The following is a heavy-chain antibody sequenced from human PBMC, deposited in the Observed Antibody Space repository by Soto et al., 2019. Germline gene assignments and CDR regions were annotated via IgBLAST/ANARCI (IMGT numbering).Heavy chain of an antibody. CDR1: GFTFSTDA. D-gene: IGHD5-12*01. CDR3: AKSPRRCYERPWDY. Sequence: EVQLLESGGGLVQPGGSLRLSCAASGFTFSTDAMNWVRQAPGKGLEWVSGISGSGDRTYYADSVKGRFTISRDNSKNSLYLQMNSRRVEDTAVDYCAKSPRRCYERPWDYWGRGTLVTVSS. V-gene: IGHV3-23*01. J-gene: IGHJ4*02. CDR2: ISGSGDRT.